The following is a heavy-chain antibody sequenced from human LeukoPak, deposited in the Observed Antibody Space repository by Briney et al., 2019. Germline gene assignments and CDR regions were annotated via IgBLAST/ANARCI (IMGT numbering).Heavy chain of an antibody. J-gene: IGHJ4*02. CDR3: ASGVVIAAEAHY. D-gene: IGHD2-21*01. Sequence: SETLSLTCAVSGYSVTSGYYWGWIRQPPGKGLEWIGSISYSGYTYYNPSLTGRVTISVDTSKNQFSLNLTSVTAADTAVYYCASGVVIAAEAHYWGQGTLVAVSS. CDR2: ISYSGYT. CDR1: GYSVTSGYY. V-gene: IGHV4-38-2*01.